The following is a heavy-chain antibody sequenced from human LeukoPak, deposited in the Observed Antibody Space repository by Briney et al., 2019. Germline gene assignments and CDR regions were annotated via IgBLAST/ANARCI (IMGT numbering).Heavy chain of an antibody. D-gene: IGHD1-26*01. J-gene: IGHJ4*02. CDR2: IYPGESDI. CDR1: GYTFADYW. CDR3: ARSGGATTRLDY. Sequence: GESLKISCKASGYTFADYWIGWVRQMPGKGLEWMGIIYPGESDIRYNPSFQGQVTISADKSISTAYLQWSSLKASDTAMYYCARSGGATTRLDYWGQGTLVTVSS. V-gene: IGHV5-51*01.